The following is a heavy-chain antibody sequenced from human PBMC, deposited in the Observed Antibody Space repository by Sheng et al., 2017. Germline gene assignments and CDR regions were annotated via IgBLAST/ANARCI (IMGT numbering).Heavy chain of an antibody. CDR1: GYTLNSYD. CDR2: MNPNNGNT. V-gene: IGHV1-8*01. D-gene: IGHD3-22*01. J-gene: IGHJ4*02. CDR3: ARGRHSDSSGNYYNFDY. Sequence: QVQLVQSGAEVKKPGASVKVSCRASGYTLNSYDINWVRQAAGQGLEWMGWMNPNNGNTGYAQKFQGRVIMTRNTSISTAYMELSSLRSDDTAVYYCARGRHSDSSGNYYNFDYWGQGTLVTV.